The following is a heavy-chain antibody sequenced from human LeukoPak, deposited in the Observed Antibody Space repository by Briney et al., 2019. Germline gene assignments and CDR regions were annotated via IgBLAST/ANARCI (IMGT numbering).Heavy chain of an antibody. J-gene: IGHJ5*02. V-gene: IGHV4-39*07. CDR1: GGSISSSSYY. D-gene: IGHD6-19*01. CDR2: IYYSGST. Sequence: SETLSLTCTVSGGSISSSSYYWGWIRQPPGKGLEWIGSIYYSGSTYYNPSLKSRVTISVDTSKNQFSLKLSSVTAADTAVYYCARVGYSSGWSEFFPSWFDPWGQGTLVTVSS. CDR3: ARVGYSSGWSEFFPSWFDP.